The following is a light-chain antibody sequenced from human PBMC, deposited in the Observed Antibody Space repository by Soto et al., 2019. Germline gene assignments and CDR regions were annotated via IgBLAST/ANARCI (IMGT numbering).Light chain of an antibody. J-gene: IGKJ2*01. CDR2: GAS. CDR3: QQYTNWPYT. CDR1: QSVGSD. V-gene: IGKV3-15*01. Sequence: EIVMTQSPATLSVSPGERSSLSCRASQSVGSDLAWYQQTAGQAPRLLIYGASASATSIPARFSGSGSGTEFTLTISSLQSEDFAVYSCQQYTNWPYTFGQGTKLEIK.